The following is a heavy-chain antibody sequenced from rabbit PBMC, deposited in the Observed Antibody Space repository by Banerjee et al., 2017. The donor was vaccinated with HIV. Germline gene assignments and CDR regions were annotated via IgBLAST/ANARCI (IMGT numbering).Heavy chain of an antibody. CDR3: ARDLVAGGAAYWYAL. CDR2: IYAGSSGST. D-gene: IGHD4-1*01. V-gene: IGHV1S40*01. J-gene: IGHJ4*01. Sequence: ACIYAGSSGSTYYASWAKGRFTISKTSSTTVTLQMTSLTAADTATYFCARDLVAGGAAYWYALWGQGTLVTVS.